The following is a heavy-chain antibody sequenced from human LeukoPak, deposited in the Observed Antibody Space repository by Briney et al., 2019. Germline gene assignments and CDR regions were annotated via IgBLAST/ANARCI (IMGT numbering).Heavy chain of an antibody. D-gene: IGHD2-2*01. J-gene: IGHJ6*04. Sequence: GRSLRLSCAASGFTFDDYAMHWVRQAPGKGLEWVSGISWNSGSIGYADSVKGRFTISRDNSKNTLYLQMNSLRAEDTAVYYCPTSSTSRGMDVWGKGTTVTVSS. CDR2: ISWNSGSI. CDR1: GFTFDDYA. V-gene: IGHV3-9*01. CDR3: PTSSTSRGMDV.